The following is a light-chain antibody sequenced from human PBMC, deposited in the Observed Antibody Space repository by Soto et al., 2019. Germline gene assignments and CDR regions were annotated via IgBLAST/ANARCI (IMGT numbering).Light chain of an antibody. Sequence: QSVLTQPASVSGSPGQSITISCTGTSSDVGGYNYVSWYQQYPGKAPKVMIYEVSNRPSGVSNRFSGSKSGNTASLIISGLQAEDEADYYCSSYTSSSTVLFGGGTKLTVL. CDR2: EVS. J-gene: IGLJ2*01. V-gene: IGLV2-14*01. CDR3: SSYTSSSTVL. CDR1: SSDVGGYNY.